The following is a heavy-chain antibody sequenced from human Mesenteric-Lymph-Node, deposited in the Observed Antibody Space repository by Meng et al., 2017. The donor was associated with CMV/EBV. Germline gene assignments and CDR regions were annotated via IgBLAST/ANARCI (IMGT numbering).Heavy chain of an antibody. V-gene: IGHV3-7*01. CDR1: GFTFSSYG. J-gene: IGHJ4*02. D-gene: IGHD1-26*01. Sequence: GESLKISCAASGFTFSSYGMHWVRQAPGKGLEWVANIKYDGSEKYYVDSLKGRFTIARDNVKNSLFLQMNGLRADDTAMYYCVKGGTQDLDYWGQGTLVTVSS. CDR3: VKGGTQDLDY. CDR2: IKYDGSEK.